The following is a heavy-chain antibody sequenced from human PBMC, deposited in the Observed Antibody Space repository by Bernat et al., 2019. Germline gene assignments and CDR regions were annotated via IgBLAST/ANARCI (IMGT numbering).Heavy chain of an antibody. Sequence: QVQLQESGPGLVKPSETLSLTCTVSGGSISSYYWSWIRQPPGKGLEWIGYIYYSGSTNYNPSLKSRVTISVDTSKNQFSLKLSSVTAADTAVYYCAREGIGYDILTGYHYYYGMDVWGQGTTVTVSS. CDR1: GGSISSYY. D-gene: IGHD3-9*01. V-gene: IGHV4-59*01. J-gene: IGHJ6*02. CDR3: AREGIGYDILTGYHYYYGMDV. CDR2: IYYSGST.